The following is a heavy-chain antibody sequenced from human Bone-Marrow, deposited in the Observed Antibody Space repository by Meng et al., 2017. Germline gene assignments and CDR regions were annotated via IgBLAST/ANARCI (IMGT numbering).Heavy chain of an antibody. D-gene: IGHD3-10*01. CDR2: ISGYNGNT. CDR3: ARSTYFGSESHKNFDF. Sequence: GLLVRCGAGVASAGGAVKGSCKASGYTFTYYGITWVRQAPEQGLEWMRWISGYNGNTNYEHNYQGRLTMTTDTSTNTAYMELRSLRSDDTAVYDCARSTYFGSESHKNFDFWGQGTLVTVSS. CDR1: GYTFTYYG. V-gene: IGHV1-18*01. J-gene: IGHJ4*02.